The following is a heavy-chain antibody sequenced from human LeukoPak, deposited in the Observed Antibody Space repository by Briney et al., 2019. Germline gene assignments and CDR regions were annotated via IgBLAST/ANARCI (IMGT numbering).Heavy chain of an antibody. D-gene: IGHD1-26*01. V-gene: IGHV3-21*04. CDR1: GFTFSSYS. Sequence: SGGSLRLSCAASGFTFSSYSMNWVRQAPGKGLEWISSISSSSSYIYYADSVKGRFTISRDNAKNSLYLQMNSLRAEDTALYYCAKGGEWELRDFDYWGQGTLVTVSS. CDR2: ISSSSSYI. CDR3: AKGGEWELRDFDY. J-gene: IGHJ4*02.